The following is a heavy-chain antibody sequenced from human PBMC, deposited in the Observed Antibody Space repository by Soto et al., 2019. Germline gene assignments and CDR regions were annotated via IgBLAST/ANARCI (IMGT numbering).Heavy chain of an antibody. J-gene: IGHJ5*02. D-gene: IGHD3-3*02. Sequence: PSETLSLTCTVSGGSSSSYYWGWIRQPPGKGLEWIGSIYYSGSTYYNPSLKSRVTISVDTSKNQFSLKLSSVTAADTAVYYCASPKIAFYNWFDPWGQGTLVTVSS. CDR3: ASPKIAFYNWFDP. CDR2: IYYSGST. CDR1: GGSSSSYY. V-gene: IGHV4-39*01.